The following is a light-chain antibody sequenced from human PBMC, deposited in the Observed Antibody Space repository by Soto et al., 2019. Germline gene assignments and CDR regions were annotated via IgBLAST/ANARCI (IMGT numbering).Light chain of an antibody. Sequence: DIQMTQSPTPLSASVGDRVTITCRASQGIRNDLSWYQQKPGKAPKRLVYAASSLQSGVPSRFSGSGSGTEFILTINSLQPEDFATYYCLQHNTYPVTFGGGTRVEIK. CDR2: AAS. CDR1: QGIRND. J-gene: IGKJ4*01. V-gene: IGKV1-17*01. CDR3: LQHNTYPVT.